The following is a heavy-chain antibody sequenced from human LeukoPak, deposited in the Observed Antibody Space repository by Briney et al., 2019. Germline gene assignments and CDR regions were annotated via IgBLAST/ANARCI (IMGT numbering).Heavy chain of an antibody. CDR2: ISSSSSYI. D-gene: IGHD2-2*01. J-gene: IGHJ4*02. Sequence: GGSLRLSCAASGFTFSSYSMNWVRQAPGKGLEWVSSISSSSSYIYYADSVKGRFTISRDNAKNSLYLQMNSLRAEDTAVYYCARDLGYCSSTSCYGFRYYFDYWGQGTLVTVSS. CDR3: ARDLGYCSSTSCYGFRYYFDY. CDR1: GFTFSSYS. V-gene: IGHV3-21*01.